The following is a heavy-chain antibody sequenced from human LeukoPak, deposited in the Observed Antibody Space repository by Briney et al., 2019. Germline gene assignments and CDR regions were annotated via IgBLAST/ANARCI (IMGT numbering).Heavy chain of an antibody. CDR3: ARLLNYDSSYFDY. CDR1: GFTFSDYY. J-gene: IGHJ4*02. CDR2: ISSSGSTI. D-gene: IGHD3-22*01. V-gene: IGHV3-11*01. Sequence: VGSLRLSCAASGFTFSDYYMSWIRQAPGKGLEWGSYISSSGSTIYYADSVKGRFTISRDNAKNSLYLQMNSLRAEDTAVYYCARLLNYDSSYFDYWGQGTLVTVSS.